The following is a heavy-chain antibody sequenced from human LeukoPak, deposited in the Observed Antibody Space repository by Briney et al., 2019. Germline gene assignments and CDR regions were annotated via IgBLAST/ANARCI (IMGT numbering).Heavy chain of an antibody. J-gene: IGHJ5*02. CDR1: GYTFTSYY. D-gene: IGHD6-13*01. CDR3: AREGGIAAADEGWFDP. CDR2: INPSAGST. V-gene: IGHV1-46*01. Sequence: ASVKVSCKASGYTFTSYYMHWVRQAPGQGLEWMGIINPSAGSTRYAQKLQGRVTMTRDTSTRTVYMELSSLRSEDTAVYYCAREGGIAAADEGWFDPWGQGTLVTVSS.